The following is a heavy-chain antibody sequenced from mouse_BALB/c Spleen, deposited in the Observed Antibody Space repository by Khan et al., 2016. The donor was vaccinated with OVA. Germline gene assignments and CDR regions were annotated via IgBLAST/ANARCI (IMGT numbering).Heavy chain of an antibody. V-gene: IGHV1-77*01. Sequence: QVRLQQSGAELARPGASVKLSCKASGYTFTDYYLNWVKQRPGQGLEWIGEISPGSGDTYYNERFKGKATLTADKSSSTAYMQLSSLTSEASAVYFCARSNYFGYTFAYWGQGTLVTVSA. J-gene: IGHJ3*01. D-gene: IGHD1-2*01. CDR1: GYTFTDYY. CDR2: ISPGSGDT. CDR3: ARSNYFGYTFAY.